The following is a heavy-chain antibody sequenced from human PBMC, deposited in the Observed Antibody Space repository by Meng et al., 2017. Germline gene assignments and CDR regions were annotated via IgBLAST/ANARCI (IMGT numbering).Heavy chain of an antibody. CDR3: ARDFSPYCGGDCYSVNDY. J-gene: IGHJ4*02. D-gene: IGHD2-21*02. CDR1: GYTFTGYY. CDR2: INPNSGGT. V-gene: IGHV1-2*02. Sequence: SVKVSCKASGYTFTGYYMHWVRQAPGQGLEWMGWINPNSGGTNYAQKFQGRVTMTRDTSISTAYMELSRLRSDDTAVYYCARDFSPYCGGDCYSVNDYWGQGTLVTVSS.